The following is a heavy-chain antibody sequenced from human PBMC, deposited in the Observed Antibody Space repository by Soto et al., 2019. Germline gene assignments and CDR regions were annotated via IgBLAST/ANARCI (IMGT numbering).Heavy chain of an antibody. CDR1: GGTFSNYA. CDR3: ARGRGNYDFWSGYYPANSYFYYYGMDV. V-gene: IGHV1-69*13. D-gene: IGHD3-3*01. CDR2: IIPIFGTA. J-gene: IGHJ6*02. Sequence: AASVKVSCKASGGTFSNYAISWVRQAPGQGLEWMGGIIPIFGTANYAQKFQGRVTITADESTSTAYMALSSLRSEDTAVYYCARGRGNYDFWSGYYPANSYFYYYGMDVWGQGTTVTVSS.